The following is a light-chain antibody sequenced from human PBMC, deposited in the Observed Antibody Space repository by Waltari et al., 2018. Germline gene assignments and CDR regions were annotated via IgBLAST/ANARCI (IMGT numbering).Light chain of an antibody. J-gene: IGLJ3*02. CDR1: SSNIGGND. V-gene: IGLV1-44*01. CDR3: ATWEDSLNGWV. CDR2: TNN. Sequence: QSVVIQSPSASGTPGQRVTISCSGSSSNIGGNDVYWYQQLPGTAPKLLIYTNNQRPSGVPDRFSGSKSGTSASLVISGLQSEDEADYYCATWEDSLNGWVFGGGTKLTVL.